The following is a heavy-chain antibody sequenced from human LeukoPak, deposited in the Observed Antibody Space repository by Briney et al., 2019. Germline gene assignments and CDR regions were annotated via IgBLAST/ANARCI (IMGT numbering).Heavy chain of an antibody. Sequence: SQTLSLTCTVSGGSISSGSYYWSWIRQPPGKGLEWIGYIYYSGSTNYNPSLKGRVTISVDTSKNQFSLKLSSVTAADTAVYYCARAGEYDILTGYYYYYGMDVWGQGTTVTVSS. J-gene: IGHJ6*02. D-gene: IGHD3-9*01. CDR1: GGSISSGSYY. CDR2: IYYSGST. CDR3: ARAGEYDILTGYYYYYGMDV. V-gene: IGHV4-61*01.